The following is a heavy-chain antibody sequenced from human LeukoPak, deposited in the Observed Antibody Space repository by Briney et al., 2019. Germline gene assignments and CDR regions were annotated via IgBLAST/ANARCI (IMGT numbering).Heavy chain of an antibody. CDR3: ARPGFGEFYFDY. CDR2: IYYSGST. D-gene: IGHD3-10*01. J-gene: IGHJ4*02. Sequence: PSETLSLTCTASGGSISSSSYYWGWIRQPPGKGLEWIGSIYYSGSTYYNPSLKSRVTISVDTSKNQFSLKLSSVTAADTAVYYCARPGFGEFYFDYWGQGTLVTVSS. CDR1: GGSISSSSYY. V-gene: IGHV4-39*01.